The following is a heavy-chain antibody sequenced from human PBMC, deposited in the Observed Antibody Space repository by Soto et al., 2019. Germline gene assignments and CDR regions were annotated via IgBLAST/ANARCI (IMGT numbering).Heavy chain of an antibody. CDR2: ISYDGSNK. Sequence: GGSLRLSCAASGFTFSSYAMHWVRQAPGKGLEWVAVISYDGSNKYYADSVKGRFTISRDNSKNTLYLQMNSLRAEDTAVYYCARANGMDVWGQGTTVTVSS. V-gene: IGHV3-30-3*01. J-gene: IGHJ6*02. CDR3: ARANGMDV. CDR1: GFTFSSYA.